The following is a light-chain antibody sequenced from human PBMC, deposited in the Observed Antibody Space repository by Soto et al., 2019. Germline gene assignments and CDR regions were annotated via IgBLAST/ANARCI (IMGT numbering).Light chain of an antibody. CDR1: HSVRTY. Sequence: EIVLAHSPVTLSCSGGERATLSCRASHSVRTYLAWYQQKPGQAPRLLIYGASTRATSFPARFSGSGSGTDFTLTISSLQSEDFAVYYCQQYNNWPWTFGQGTKVDIK. CDR2: GAS. V-gene: IGKV3-15*01. CDR3: QQYNNWPWT. J-gene: IGKJ1*01.